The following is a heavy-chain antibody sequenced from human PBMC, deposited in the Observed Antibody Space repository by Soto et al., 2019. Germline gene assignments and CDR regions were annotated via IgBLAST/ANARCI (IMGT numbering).Heavy chain of an antibody. D-gene: IGHD5-18*01. CDR3: ARGYGRNFDY. CDR1: GYSISSSNW. CDR2: IYYSGTT. J-gene: IGHJ4*02. Sequence: SETLSLTCAVSGYSISSSNWWGWIRQPPGKGLEWIGYIYYSGTTYYNPSLKSRVTMSVDTSKNQFSLKLSSVTAADTAVYYCARGYGRNFDYWGQGTLVTVSS. V-gene: IGHV4-28*03.